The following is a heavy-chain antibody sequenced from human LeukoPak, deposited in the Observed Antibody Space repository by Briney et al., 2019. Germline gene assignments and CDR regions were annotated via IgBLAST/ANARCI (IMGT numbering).Heavy chain of an antibody. J-gene: IGHJ4*02. CDR3: ASYYSSTHDY. CDR1: GFTFSSYS. V-gene: IGHV3-48*02. Sequence: PGGSLRLSCAASGFTFSSYSMHWVRQAPGKGLEWVSYISSSSSTIYHADSVKGRFTISRDNAKNSLYLQMNSLRDEDTAVYYCASYYSSTHDYWGQGTLVTVSS. CDR2: ISSSSSTI. D-gene: IGHD6-13*01.